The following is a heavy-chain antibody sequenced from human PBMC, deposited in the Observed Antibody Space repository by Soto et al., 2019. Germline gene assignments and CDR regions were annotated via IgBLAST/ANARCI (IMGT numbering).Heavy chain of an antibody. D-gene: IGHD6-19*01. CDR1: GFTFSDHY. J-gene: IGHJ4*02. V-gene: IGHV3-72*01. CDR2: TRNKANSYTT. Sequence: GGPLRLSCAASGFTFSDHYMDWVRQAPGKGLEWVGRTRNKANSYTTEYAASVKGRFTISRDDSENSLYLQMNSLKTEDTAVYYCARRAVAGRVDYWGQGTLVTVSS. CDR3: ARRAVAGRVDY.